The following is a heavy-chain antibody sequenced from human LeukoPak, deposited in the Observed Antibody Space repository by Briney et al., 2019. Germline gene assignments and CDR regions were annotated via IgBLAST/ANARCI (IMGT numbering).Heavy chain of an antibody. CDR2: IYPGDSDT. CDR1: GYSFTSYW. Sequence: GESLKISCKGSGYSFTSYWIGWVRQMPGKGLEWMGIIYPGDSDTRYSPSFQGQVTISADKSISTAYLQWSSLKASDTAMYYCARHGARRDGYNFFSSMDVWAKGPRSPSP. J-gene: IGHJ6*02. D-gene: IGHD5-24*01. CDR3: ARHGARRDGYNFFSSMDV. V-gene: IGHV5-51*01.